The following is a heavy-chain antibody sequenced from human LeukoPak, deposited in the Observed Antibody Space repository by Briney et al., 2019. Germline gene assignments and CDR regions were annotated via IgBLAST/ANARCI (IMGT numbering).Heavy chain of an antibody. CDR2: IYPGDSDT. CDR1: GYTFTNYW. Sequence: GESLKISCKGSGYTFTNYWIGWVRQMPGRGLEWMGIIYPGDSDTRYSPSFQGQVTISADKSISTAFLQWSSLKASDLRIYYCAREIAKVALPPFDFGGPGTLVTVSS. D-gene: IGHD2-21*01. CDR3: AREIAKVALPPFDF. V-gene: IGHV5-51*01. J-gene: IGHJ5*01.